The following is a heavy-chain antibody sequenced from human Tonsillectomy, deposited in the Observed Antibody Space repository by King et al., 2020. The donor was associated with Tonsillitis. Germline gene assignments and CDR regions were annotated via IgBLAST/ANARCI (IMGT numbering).Heavy chain of an antibody. J-gene: IGHJ4*02. CDR1: GFTFDEYA. V-gene: IGHV3-49*03. Sequence: DVQLVESGGGLVQPGRSLRLSCTASGFTFDEYAMSWFRQAPGKGLEWGGFIRSKDYGGTTEYAASVKGRFTISRDDSKSIAYLQMNSLKTEDTAVYYCTKGEYGLGTYVWGPGTLVTVTS. CDR2: IRSKDYGGTT. D-gene: IGHD3-10*01. CDR3: TKGEYGLGTYV.